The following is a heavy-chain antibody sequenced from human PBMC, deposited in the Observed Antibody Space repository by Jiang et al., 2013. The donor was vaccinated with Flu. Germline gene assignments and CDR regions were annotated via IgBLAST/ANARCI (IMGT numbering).Heavy chain of an antibody. D-gene: IGHD2-15*01. CDR2: IHYRGST. CDR3: ARLDCRGGTCSMDY. CDR1: GGSISSYY. V-gene: IGHV4-59*01. Sequence: PGLVKPSETLSLTCTVSGGSISSYYWSWIRQPPGKGLEWIGYIHYRGSTNYNASLKSRVTISVDTSQNQFSLKLRSVTAADTAVYYCARLDCRGGTCSMDYWGQGTLVTVSS. J-gene: IGHJ4*02.